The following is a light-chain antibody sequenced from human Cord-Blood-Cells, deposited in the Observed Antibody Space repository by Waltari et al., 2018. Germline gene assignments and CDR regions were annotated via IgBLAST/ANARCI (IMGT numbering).Light chain of an antibody. V-gene: IGLV2-8*01. Sequence: QSALTQPPSASGSPGQSVTISRTGTSRDVGGYNSVSWYQQHPGKAPKLMIYEVSKRPSGVPDRFSGSKSGNTASLTVSGLQAEDEADYYCSSYAGSNNVVFGGGTKLTVL. CDR3: SSYAGSNNVV. CDR2: EVS. J-gene: IGLJ2*01. CDR1: SRDVGGYNS.